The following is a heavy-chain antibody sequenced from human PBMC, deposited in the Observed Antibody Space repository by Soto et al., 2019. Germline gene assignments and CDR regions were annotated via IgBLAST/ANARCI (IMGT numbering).Heavy chain of an antibody. V-gene: IGHV4-34*01. CDR1: GGSFSGYY. CDR3: ARGLGCSSTSCRYYYYMDV. Sequence: QVQLQQWGAGLLKPSETLSLTCAVYGGSFSGYYWSWIRQPPGKGLEWIGEINHSGSTNYNPSLKSRVTISVDTSKNQFSLKLSSVTAADTAVYYCARGLGCSSTSCRYYYYMDVWGKGTTVTVSS. D-gene: IGHD2-2*01. J-gene: IGHJ6*03. CDR2: INHSGST.